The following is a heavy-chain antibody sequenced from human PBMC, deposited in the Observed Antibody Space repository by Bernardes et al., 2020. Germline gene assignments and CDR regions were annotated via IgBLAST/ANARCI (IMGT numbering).Heavy chain of an antibody. D-gene: IGHD4-17*01. CDR1: GGSFSGYY. Sequence: SETLSLTCAVYGGSFSGYYWSWIRQPPGKGLEWIGEINHSGSTNYNPSLKSRVTISVDTSKNQFSLKLSSVTAEDTAVYYCAASDYARTAWFDPWGQGTLVTVSS. CDR2: INHSGST. J-gene: IGHJ5*02. CDR3: AASDYARTAWFDP. V-gene: IGHV4-34*01.